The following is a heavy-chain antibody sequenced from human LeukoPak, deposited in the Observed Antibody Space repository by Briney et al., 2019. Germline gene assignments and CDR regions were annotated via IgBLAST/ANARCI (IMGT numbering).Heavy chain of an antibody. Sequence: SETLSLTCTVSGGSISSYYWSWIRQPPGKGLEWIGYIYYSGSTNYNPSLKSRVTISVDTSKNQFSLKLSSVTAADTAVYYCAGDGARWSGWFDPWGQGTLVTVSS. J-gene: IGHJ5*02. CDR2: IYYSGST. D-gene: IGHD6-13*01. CDR3: AGDGARWSGWFDP. V-gene: IGHV4-59*01. CDR1: GGSISSYY.